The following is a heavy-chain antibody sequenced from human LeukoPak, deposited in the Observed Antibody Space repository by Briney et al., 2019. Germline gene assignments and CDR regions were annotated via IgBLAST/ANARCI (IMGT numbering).Heavy chain of an antibody. V-gene: IGHV4-59*01. CDR2: IYYSGST. J-gene: IGHJ4*02. Sequence: PSETLSLTCTVSGGSISSYYWSWIRQPPGKGLELIGYIYYSGSTNYNPSLKSRVTISVDTSKNQFSLKLSSVTAADTAVYYCARVSSGVYFDYWGQGTLVTVSS. CDR1: GGSISSYY. CDR3: ARVSSGVYFDY. D-gene: IGHD2-15*01.